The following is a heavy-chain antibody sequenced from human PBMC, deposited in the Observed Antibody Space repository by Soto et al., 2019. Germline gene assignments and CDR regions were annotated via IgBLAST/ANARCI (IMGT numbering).Heavy chain of an antibody. CDR1: GGSISSGDYY. Sequence: SETLSLTCTVSGGSISSGDYYWSWIRQPPGKGLEWIGYIYYSGSTYYNPSLKSRVTISVDTSKNQFSLKLSSVTAAGTAVYYCARGPRLRFLEWLQVGIWAQGNLVTVSS. CDR3: ARGPRLRFLEWLQVGI. J-gene: IGHJ1*01. CDR2: IYYSGST. V-gene: IGHV4-30-4*01. D-gene: IGHD3-3*01.